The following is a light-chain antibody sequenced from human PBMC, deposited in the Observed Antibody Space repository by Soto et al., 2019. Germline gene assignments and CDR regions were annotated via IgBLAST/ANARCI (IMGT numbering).Light chain of an antibody. Sequence: EIVLTQSPGTLSLSPGERATLSCRASQSLSSGQLVWYQQKPGQAPRLLIYGRSSRATGIPSRFSGRGSGTDFTLTISRLEPEDFAVYYCQQNGSSPRTFGQGTKLEI. CDR3: QQNGSSPRT. CDR2: GRS. V-gene: IGKV3-20*01. J-gene: IGKJ2*01. CDR1: QSLSSGQ.